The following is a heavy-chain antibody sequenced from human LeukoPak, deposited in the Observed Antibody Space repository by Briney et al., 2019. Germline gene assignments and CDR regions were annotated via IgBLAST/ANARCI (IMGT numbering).Heavy chain of an antibody. Sequence: SETLSLTCTVSGGSISSYYWGWIRQPPGKGLEWIGSIYHSGSTNYNPSLKSRVTISVDTSKNQFSLKLSSVTAADTAVYYCARRGYSYVLGWFDPWGQGTLVTVSS. CDR3: ARRGYSYVLGWFDP. CDR1: GGSISSYY. D-gene: IGHD5-18*01. J-gene: IGHJ5*02. CDR2: IYHSGST. V-gene: IGHV4-59*12.